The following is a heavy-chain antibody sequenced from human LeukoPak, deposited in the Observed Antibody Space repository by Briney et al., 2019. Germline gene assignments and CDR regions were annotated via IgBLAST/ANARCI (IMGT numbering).Heavy chain of an antibody. CDR1: GFSFSSYG. CDR3: ARDGYYYDSRGYYRFYYFYYMDV. D-gene: IGHD3-22*01. V-gene: IGHV3-33*01. Sequence: GGSLRLSCAASGFSFSSYGMHWVRQAPGKGLEWVAVIWYDGSNKYYADSVKGRFTISRDNSKNTLSLQMNSLRAEDTAVYYCARDGYYYDSRGYYRFYYFYYMDVWGKGTTVTVSS. J-gene: IGHJ6*03. CDR2: IWYDGSNK.